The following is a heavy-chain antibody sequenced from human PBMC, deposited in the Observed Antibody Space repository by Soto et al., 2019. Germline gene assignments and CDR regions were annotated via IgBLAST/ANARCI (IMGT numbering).Heavy chain of an antibody. V-gene: IGHV1-18*01. CDR1: GYTFTSYG. D-gene: IGHD2-21*02. CDR2: ISAYNGNT. Sequence: GASVKVSCKASGYTFTSYGISWVRQAPGQGLEWMGWISAYNGNTNYAQKLQGRVTMTTDTSTSTAYMELRSLRSDDTAVYYCARTNTAYCGGDCYYNWFDPWGQGTLVTVSS. CDR3: ARTNTAYCGGDCYYNWFDP. J-gene: IGHJ5*02.